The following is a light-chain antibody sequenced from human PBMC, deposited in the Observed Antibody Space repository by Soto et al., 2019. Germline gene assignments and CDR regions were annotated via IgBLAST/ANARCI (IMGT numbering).Light chain of an antibody. CDR2: DDN. V-gene: IGLV1-51*01. Sequence: QSVMTQPPSVSAAPGQKVTISCSGSSSNIGGNSVSWYQQLPGTAPKLLIYDDNKRPSGIPDRVSGSKSGTSATLGITGFQTGDEADYYCGSWDSSLSAYVFGTGTQLTVL. J-gene: IGLJ1*01. CDR1: SSNIGGNS. CDR3: GSWDSSLSAYV.